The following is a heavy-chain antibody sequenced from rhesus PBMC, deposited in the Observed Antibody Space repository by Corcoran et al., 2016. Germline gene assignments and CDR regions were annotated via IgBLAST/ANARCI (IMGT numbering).Heavy chain of an antibody. CDR2: IYGSGSST. D-gene: IGHD6-25*01. CDR1: GGSISSSY. Sequence: QLQLQESGPGLVKPSETLSVTCAVSGGSISSSYWSWIRQAPGKGLGWIGYIYGSGSSTNYHPPRKSRVTLSVDTSKNQLSLKLSSVTAADTAVYYCASGGIAAAKQFDYWGQGVLVTVSS. V-gene: IGHV4-169*02. CDR3: ASGGIAAAKQFDY. J-gene: IGHJ4*01.